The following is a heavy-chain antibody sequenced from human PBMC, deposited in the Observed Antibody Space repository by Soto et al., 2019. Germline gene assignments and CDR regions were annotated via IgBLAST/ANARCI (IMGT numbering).Heavy chain of an antibody. V-gene: IGHV3-74*01. CDR3: ALSYSSSRFDY. J-gene: IGHJ4*02. Sequence: PGGSLRLSCAASGLTFSSYWMHWVRQAPGKGLVWVSRINSDGSSTSYADSVKGRFTISRDNAKNTLYLQMTNMDPVDTATYYCALSYSSSRFDYWGQGTLVTVSS. D-gene: IGHD6-13*01. CDR1: GLTFSSYW. CDR2: INSDGSST.